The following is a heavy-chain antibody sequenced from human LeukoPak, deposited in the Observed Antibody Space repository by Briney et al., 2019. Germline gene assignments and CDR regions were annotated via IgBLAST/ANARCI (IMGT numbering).Heavy chain of an antibody. CDR1: GGSISSSNW. CDR2: IYHSGST. CDR3: AREAGPIYFYYMDV. V-gene: IGHV4-4*02. Sequence: SETLSLTCAVSGGSISSSNWWSWVRQPPGKGLEWIGNIYHSGSTYYNPSLKSRVTISVDTSKNQFSLKLSSVTAADTAVYYCAREAGPIYFYYMDVWSKGTTVTVSS. J-gene: IGHJ6*03.